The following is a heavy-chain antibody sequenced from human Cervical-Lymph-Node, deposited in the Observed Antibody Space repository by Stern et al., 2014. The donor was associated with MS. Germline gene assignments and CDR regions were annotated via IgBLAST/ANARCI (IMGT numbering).Heavy chain of an antibody. CDR3: AKGGFDCSGDGCFLD. D-gene: IGHD2-15*01. CDR1: GFTFSSHG. V-gene: IGHV3-30*18. CDR2: ISHDGGNK. J-gene: IGHJ4*02. Sequence: VQLVEFGGGVVQPGRSLRLSCAASGFTFSSHGMHWVRQAPGKGLEWVAVISHDGGNKYYADSVNGRFTISRDNSKSTLYLQMISLRSEDTALYYCAKGGFDCSGDGCFLDWGQGTLVTVSS.